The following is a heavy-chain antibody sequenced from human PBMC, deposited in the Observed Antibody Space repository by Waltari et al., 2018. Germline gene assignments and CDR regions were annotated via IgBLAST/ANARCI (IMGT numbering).Heavy chain of an antibody. CDR2: IYHTGST. V-gene: IGHV4-38-2*02. J-gene: IGHJ4*02. D-gene: IGHD1-1*01. CDR1: GYSISSGYY. Sequence: QVQLQESGPGLVKPSETLSLTCTVSGYSISSGYYWGWIRQPPGKGLEWIGTIYHTGSTYYSPSLKSRVTMSVDTSKNQFSLKLSSVTAADTAMYFCAGTDRRTQFDYWGQGTLVTVSS. CDR3: AGTDRRTQFDY.